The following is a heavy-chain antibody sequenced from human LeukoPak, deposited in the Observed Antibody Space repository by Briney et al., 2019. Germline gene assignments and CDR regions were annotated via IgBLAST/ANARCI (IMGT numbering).Heavy chain of an antibody. V-gene: IGHV3-21*01. CDR2: INSRGNYI. CDR1: DLTFNSYT. D-gene: IGHD5-18*01. J-gene: IGHJ4*02. Sequence: GGSLRLSCAASDLTFNSYTLNWVRQAPGKGLEWVSSINSRGNYIYYADSVKGRFTISRDNAKNSLYLQMNSLRAEDTAVYYCTRDRFSGYGYGYSDYWGQGILVTVSS. CDR3: TRDRFSGYGYGYSDY.